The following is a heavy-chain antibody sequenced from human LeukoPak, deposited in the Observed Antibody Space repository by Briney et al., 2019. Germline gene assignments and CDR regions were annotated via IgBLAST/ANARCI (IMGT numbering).Heavy chain of an antibody. V-gene: IGHV3-74*03. J-gene: IGHJ6*03. CDR1: GFAFSNYW. D-gene: IGHD6-6*01. Sequence: GGSLRLSRAASGFAFSNYWMHWVRQPLGKGLAWVSRINSDGSKTAYADSVKGRLTISRDNAKNTLHLQMNSLTGEDTAVYYCAVSRLSRSSNMDVWGKGTTVTVSS. CDR3: AVSRLSRSSNMDV. CDR2: INSDGSKT.